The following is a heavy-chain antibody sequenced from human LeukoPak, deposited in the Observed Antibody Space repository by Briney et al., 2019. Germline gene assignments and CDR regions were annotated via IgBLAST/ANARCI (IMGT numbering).Heavy chain of an antibody. V-gene: IGHV4-39*01. CDR2: IYYSGST. J-gene: IGHJ3*02. D-gene: IGHD2-2*01. CDR1: GGSISSSSYY. Sequence: KASETLSLTCTVSGGSISSSSYYWGWIRQPPGKGLEWIGSIYYSGSTYYNPSLKSRVTISVDTSKNQFSLKLSSVTAADTAVYYCAVSKDIVVVPAAIGNDAFDIWGQGTMVTVSS. CDR3: AVSKDIVVVPAAIGNDAFDI.